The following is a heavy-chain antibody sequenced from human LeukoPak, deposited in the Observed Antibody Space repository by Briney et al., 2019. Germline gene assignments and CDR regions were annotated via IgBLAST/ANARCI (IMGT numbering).Heavy chain of an antibody. D-gene: IGHD4-11*01. Sequence: GGSLRLSCVASGFPFSNYWMSWVRQAPGKGPEWVASIKQDGSETFYVDSVKGRFTISKDNAKDSLYLLMNGLRAEDTAVYYCAREDHSKYEYWGQGTLVTVSS. CDR2: IKQDGSET. J-gene: IGHJ4*02. CDR1: GFPFSNYW. V-gene: IGHV3-7*01. CDR3: AREDHSKYEY.